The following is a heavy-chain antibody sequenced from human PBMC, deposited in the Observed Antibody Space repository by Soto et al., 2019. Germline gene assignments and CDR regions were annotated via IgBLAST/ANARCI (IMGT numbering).Heavy chain of an antibody. CDR2: ISAYNGNT. CDR1: GYTFTSYG. J-gene: IGHJ4*02. V-gene: IGHV1-18*01. CDR3: ARSIVVVTALDS. D-gene: IGHD2-21*02. Sequence: ASVKVSCKASGYTFTSYGISWVRQAPGQGLEWMGWISAYNGNTNYAQKLQGRVTMTTDTSTSTAYMELSSLRSEDTAVYYCARSIVVVTALDSWGQGTLVTVSS.